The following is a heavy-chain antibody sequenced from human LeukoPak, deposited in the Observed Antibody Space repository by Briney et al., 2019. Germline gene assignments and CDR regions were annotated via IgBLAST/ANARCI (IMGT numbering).Heavy chain of an antibody. V-gene: IGHV1-18*01. D-gene: IGHD2-15*01. CDR1: GYTFTSYG. J-gene: IGHJ5*02. CDR2: ISAYNGNT. Sequence: GASVKVSCKASGYTFTSYGISWVRQAPGQGLEWIGWISAYNGNTNYAQKLQGRVTMTTDTSTSTAYMELRSLRSDDTAVYYCARAANPYCSGGSCYLGNLFDPWGQGTLVTVSS. CDR3: ARAANPYCSGGSCYLGNLFDP.